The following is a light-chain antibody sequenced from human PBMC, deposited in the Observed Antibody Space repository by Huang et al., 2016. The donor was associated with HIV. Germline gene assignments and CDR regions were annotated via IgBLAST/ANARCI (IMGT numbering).Light chain of an antibody. J-gene: IGKJ2*01. CDR2: EAS. Sequence: IVLTQSPVTLSLSPGERATLSCRASQSVSSYLAWYQQKPGQAPRLLIYEASNRATGIPARFSVSGSGIDFTLTISSLEPEDFAVYYCQQRSNWPLMYTFGQGTKLEI. CDR1: QSVSSY. V-gene: IGKV3-11*01. CDR3: QQRSNWPLMYT.